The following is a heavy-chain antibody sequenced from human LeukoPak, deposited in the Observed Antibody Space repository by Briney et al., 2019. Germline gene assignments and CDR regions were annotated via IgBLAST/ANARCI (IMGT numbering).Heavy chain of an antibody. V-gene: IGHV1-2*02. Sequence: ASVTVSCKASGYTFTGYYMHWVRQAPGQGLEWMGWINPNSGGTNYAQKFQGRVTMTRDTSISTAYMELSRLRSDDTAVYYCARTKLYGSGRTYYYYYYYMDVWGKGTTVTISS. CDR1: GYTFTGYY. CDR3: ARTKLYGSGRTYYYYYYYMDV. D-gene: IGHD3-10*01. J-gene: IGHJ6*03. CDR2: INPNSGGT.